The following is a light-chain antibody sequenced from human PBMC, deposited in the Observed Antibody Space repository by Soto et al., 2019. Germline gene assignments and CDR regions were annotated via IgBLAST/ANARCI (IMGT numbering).Light chain of an antibody. CDR2: EVN. Sequence: QSALTQPPSVSGSPGQSVTISCTGTSSDVGAFNYVSWYQHHPGKVPKFLIYEVNKRPSGVPDRFSGSKSGNTASLTVSGLQPEDEAEYFCSSFVDGTGYVFGTGTKVTVL. CDR3: SSFVDGTGYV. V-gene: IGLV2-8*01. J-gene: IGLJ1*01. CDR1: SSDVGAFNY.